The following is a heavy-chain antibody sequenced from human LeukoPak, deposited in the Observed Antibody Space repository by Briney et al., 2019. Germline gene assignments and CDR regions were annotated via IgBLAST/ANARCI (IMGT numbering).Heavy chain of an antibody. D-gene: IGHD2-21*01. V-gene: IGHV3-53*01. CDR1: GFTVSSNY. Sequence: GGSLRLSCAASGFTVSSNYMSWVRQAPGKGLEWVSVIYSGGSTYYADSVKGRFTISRDNSKNTLYLQMNSLRAEDTAVYYCARADVIHYYGMDVWGQGTTVTVSS. CDR2: IYSGGST. CDR3: ARADVIHYYGMDV. J-gene: IGHJ6*02.